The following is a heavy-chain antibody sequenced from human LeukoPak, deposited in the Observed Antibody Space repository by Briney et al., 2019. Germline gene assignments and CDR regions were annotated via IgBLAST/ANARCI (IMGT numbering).Heavy chain of an antibody. CDR3: ARGKHAAALAEPSDY. Sequence: ASVKVSCTASGYTFTTYYIHWVRQAPGQGLEWMGILNPSGGSTKYAQRFQGRITMTRDTSTSTVYMELSSLRSEDTAVYYCARGKHAAALAEPSDYWGQGALVTVSS. CDR2: LNPSGGST. V-gene: IGHV1-46*01. CDR1: GYTFTTYY. D-gene: IGHD6-25*01. J-gene: IGHJ4*02.